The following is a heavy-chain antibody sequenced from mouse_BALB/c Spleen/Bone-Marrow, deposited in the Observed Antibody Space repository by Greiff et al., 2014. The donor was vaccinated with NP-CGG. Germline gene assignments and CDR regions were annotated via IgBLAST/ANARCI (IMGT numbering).Heavy chain of an antibody. J-gene: IGHJ2*01. CDR2: ILPGSVTT. Sequence: LVESGAELVKPGASVKISCKATGYTFSSYWIEWIKQRPGHGLEWIGEILPGSVTTNYNGRFKGKATFTADTSSNTAYMQLSSLTSEDSAVYYCARDHFDHWGPGTTLTVSS. V-gene: IGHV1-9*01. CDR1: GYTFSSYW. CDR3: ARDHFDH.